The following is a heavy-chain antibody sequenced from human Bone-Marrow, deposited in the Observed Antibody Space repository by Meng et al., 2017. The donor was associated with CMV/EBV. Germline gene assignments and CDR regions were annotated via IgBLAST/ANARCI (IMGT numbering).Heavy chain of an antibody. CDR2: IRSKADSGTA. V-gene: IGHV3-15*01. Sequence: GESLKISCAVSGFNFSSYWMTWVRQAPGKGLEWVGRIRSKADSGTADYAAPVKGRFTISRDDSKNTLYLQMNTLKTEDTAVYYCTRQIYVVGLDVWGQGTTVTVSS. CDR3: TRQIYVVGLDV. J-gene: IGHJ6*02. D-gene: IGHD2/OR15-2a*01. CDR1: GFNFSSYW.